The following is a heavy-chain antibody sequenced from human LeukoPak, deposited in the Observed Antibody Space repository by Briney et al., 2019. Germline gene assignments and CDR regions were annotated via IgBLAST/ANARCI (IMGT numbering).Heavy chain of an antibody. CDR2: IYSGGST. CDR1: GLTVSSKY. D-gene: IGHD6-19*01. V-gene: IGHV3-53*01. Sequence: PGGSLRLSCAASGLTVSSKYMSWVRQAPGKGLESVSVIYSGGSTYYADSVKARFPISRDNSKNTLYLHINSLRAEDTAVYYCAREPWAGQYYFDYWGQGTLVTVSS. CDR3: AREPWAGQYYFDY. J-gene: IGHJ4*02.